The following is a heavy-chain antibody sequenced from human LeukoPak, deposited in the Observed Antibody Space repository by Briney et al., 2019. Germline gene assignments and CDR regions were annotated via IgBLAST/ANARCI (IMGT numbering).Heavy chain of an antibody. V-gene: IGHV3-74*03. CDR3: ARDLDWLIYDY. J-gene: IGHJ4*02. Sequence: GGSLRLSCEASGFTSSSYNMHWGRQAPGSGPIWVSRINDDGTDTKYAESVKGRFTISRDNAKNTLYLQMNSLRADDTAMYYCARDLDWLIYDYWGQGSLVAVSS. D-gene: IGHD2-21*01. CDR2: INDDGTDT. CDR1: GFTSSSYN.